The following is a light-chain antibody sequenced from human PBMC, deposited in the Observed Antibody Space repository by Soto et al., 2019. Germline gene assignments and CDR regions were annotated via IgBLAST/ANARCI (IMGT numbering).Light chain of an antibody. Sequence: DIPMTQSPSSLSASVGGRVTITCRASQSISSYLNWYQQKPGKAPKLLIYAASSLQSGVPSRFSGSGSGTDFTLTISSLQPEDFATYYCQQSYSTRWTFGQGTKVDIK. CDR2: AAS. CDR1: QSISSY. CDR3: QQSYSTRWT. J-gene: IGKJ1*01. V-gene: IGKV1-39*01.